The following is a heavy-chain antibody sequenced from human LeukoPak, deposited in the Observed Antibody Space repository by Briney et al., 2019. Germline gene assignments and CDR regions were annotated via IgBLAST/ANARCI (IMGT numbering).Heavy chain of an antibody. V-gene: IGHV3-48*01. J-gene: IGHJ4*02. CDR2: ISDHSFAI. CDR3: AKMGHNTLDY. CDR1: GFTFTDYN. Sequence: GGSLRLSCAASGFTFTDYNMNWVRQAPGKGLEWVSYISDHSFAIYYADSVKGRFTISRDDAKNTLYLQMNSLRAEDTAVYYCAKMGHNTLDYWGQGTQVTVSS. D-gene: IGHD5-24*01.